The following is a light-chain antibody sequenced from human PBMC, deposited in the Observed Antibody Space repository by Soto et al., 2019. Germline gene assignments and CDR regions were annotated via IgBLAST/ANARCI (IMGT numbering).Light chain of an antibody. CDR3: CSYASGSALWV. CDR1: SSDVGSYNY. J-gene: IGLJ3*02. CDR2: DVN. Sequence: QSALTQPRSVSGSPGQSVTISCTGTSSDVGSYNYVSWYQQYPSKAPKVMMYDVNRRPSGVPDRFSGSKSGNTASLTISGIQAEDEADYYCCSYASGSALWVFGGGTKLTVL. V-gene: IGLV2-11*01.